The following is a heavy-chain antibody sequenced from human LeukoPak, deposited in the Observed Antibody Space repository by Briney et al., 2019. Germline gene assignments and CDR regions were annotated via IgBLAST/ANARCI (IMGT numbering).Heavy chain of an antibody. V-gene: IGHV3-23*01. CDR3: AKGRGGTVTSGFNY. CDR1: GFIFNIYA. Sequence: GGSLRLSCAASGFIFNIYAMNWVRQAPGKGLEWVSGIIGSGDSTYYADSVKGRFTISRDNSKNTLFLQTNSLRAEDTAVYYCAKGRGGTVTSGFNYWGQGTLVAVSS. D-gene: IGHD4-17*01. J-gene: IGHJ4*02. CDR2: IIGSGDST.